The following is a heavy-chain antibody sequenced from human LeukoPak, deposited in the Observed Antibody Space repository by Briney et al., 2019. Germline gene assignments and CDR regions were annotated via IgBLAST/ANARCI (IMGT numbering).Heavy chain of an antibody. V-gene: IGHV4-59*01. J-gene: IGHJ5*02. CDR1: GGSISSYY. D-gene: IGHD3-10*01. Sequence: SETLSLTCTVSGGSISSYYWSWIRQPPGKGLEWIGYIYYSGSTNYNPSLKSRVTISVDTSKNQLSLKLSSVTAADTAVYYCAREITMVRGGRHWFDPWGQGTLVTVSS. CDR3: AREITMVRGGRHWFDP. CDR2: IYYSGST.